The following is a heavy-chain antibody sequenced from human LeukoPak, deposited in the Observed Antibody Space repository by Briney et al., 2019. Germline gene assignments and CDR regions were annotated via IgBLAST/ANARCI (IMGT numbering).Heavy chain of an antibody. CDR1: GYTSTGYY. V-gene: IGHV1-2*02. J-gene: IGHJ5*02. CDR2: INPNSGGT. CDR3: AREGCSSTSCYNSNWFDP. D-gene: IGHD2-2*02. Sequence: ASVKVSCKASGYTSTGYYTHWVRQAPGQGLEWMGWINPNSGGTNYAQKFQGRVTMTRDTSISTAYMELSRLRSADTAAYYCAREGCSSTSCYNSNWFDPWGQGTLVTVSS.